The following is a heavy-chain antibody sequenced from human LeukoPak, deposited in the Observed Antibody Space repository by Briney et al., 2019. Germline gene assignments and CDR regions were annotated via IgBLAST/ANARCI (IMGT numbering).Heavy chain of an antibody. V-gene: IGHV4-61*01. CDR1: GGSVSSSNYY. D-gene: IGHD3-9*01. Sequence: PSETLSLTCTVSGGSVSSSNYYWSWIRQPPGKGLEWIGYIYYSGSTNYNPSLKSRVTISVDTSKNQFSLKLSSVTAADTAVYYCARGTEYYDILTGYYRGLLDYWGQGTLVTVSS. CDR3: ARGTEYYDILTGYYRGLLDY. J-gene: IGHJ4*02. CDR2: IYYSGST.